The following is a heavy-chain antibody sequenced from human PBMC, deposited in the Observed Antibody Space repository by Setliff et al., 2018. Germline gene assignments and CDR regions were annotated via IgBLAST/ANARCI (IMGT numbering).Heavy chain of an antibody. CDR2: ISPYNGNT. Sequence: ASVKVSCKASGYRFTTYGINWVRQAPGQGLEWMGWISPYNGNTKYAQKFQGRVTMTADTSTSTAYMELRSLRFDDTAVYYCARINFYVSSGYYYAPDYCGQGTLGTVSS. CDR3: ARINFYVSSGYYYAPDY. CDR1: GYRFTTYG. V-gene: IGHV1-18*01. J-gene: IGHJ4*02. D-gene: IGHD3-22*01.